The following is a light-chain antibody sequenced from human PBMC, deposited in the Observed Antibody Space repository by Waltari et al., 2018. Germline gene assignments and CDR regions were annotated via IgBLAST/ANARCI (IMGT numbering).Light chain of an antibody. CDR1: QSVTNN. J-gene: IGKJ2*01. CDR2: GAS. CDR3: QQYYDIPYT. V-gene: IGKV3-15*01. Sequence: EIVMTQSPATLSVSPGERATLSCRASQSVTNNLAWYQQKPGQAPRLLISGASTRATGIPVRFSGSGSGTDFTLTISTLQAEDVAVYYCQQYYDIPYTFGRGTKLEIQ.